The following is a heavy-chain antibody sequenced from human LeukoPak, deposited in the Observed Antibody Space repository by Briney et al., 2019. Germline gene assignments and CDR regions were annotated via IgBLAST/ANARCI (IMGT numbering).Heavy chain of an antibody. J-gene: IGHJ3*02. Sequence: PSETLSLTRTVSGGSISSYYWSWIRQPPGKGLERIGYIYYSGSTSYNPSLRSRVTISVDTSKNQFSLKLYSVTAADTAVYYCARAGTLQSNPSAFDIWGQGTMVTVSS. CDR2: IYYSGST. D-gene: IGHD5-24*01. CDR3: ARAGTLQSNPSAFDI. V-gene: IGHV4-59*01. CDR1: GGSISSYY.